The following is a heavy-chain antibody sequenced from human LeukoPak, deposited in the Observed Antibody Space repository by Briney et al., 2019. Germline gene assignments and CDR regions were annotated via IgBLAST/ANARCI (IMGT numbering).Heavy chain of an antibody. CDR1: GYTLTELS. CDR2: INPSGGST. J-gene: IGHJ6*02. CDR3: AREGVVVAATLRYYYYGMDV. V-gene: IGHV1-46*01. Sequence: ASVKVSCKVSGYTLTELSMHWVRQAPGQGLEWMGIINPSGGSTSYAQKFQGRVTMTRDTSTSTVYMELSSLRSEDTAVYYCAREGVVVAATLRYYYYGMDVWGQGTTVTVSS. D-gene: IGHD2-15*01.